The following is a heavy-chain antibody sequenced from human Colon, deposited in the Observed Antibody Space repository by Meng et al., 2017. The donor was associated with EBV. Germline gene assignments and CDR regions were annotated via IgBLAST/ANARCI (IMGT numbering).Heavy chain of an antibody. CDR1: GYTFSQYW. D-gene: IGHD2-8*02. CDR3: SRDLVGSDDS. V-gene: IGHV3-74*01. Sequence: VQLGESGGAVVQPGGSWRLSCVGSGYTFSQYWMHWVRQAPGMGLEWVSRLNEDGATTTYADSVRGRFTISRDNAKNTLYLQMNSLRAEDTAVYYCSRDLVGSDDSWGQGTLVTVSS. CDR2: LNEDGATT. J-gene: IGHJ5*01.